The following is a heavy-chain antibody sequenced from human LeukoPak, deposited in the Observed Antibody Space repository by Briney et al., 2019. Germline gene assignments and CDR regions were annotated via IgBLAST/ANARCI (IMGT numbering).Heavy chain of an antibody. J-gene: IGHJ4*02. CDR3: ASAVYEFYDYVWGSYPDY. V-gene: IGHV1-2*02. Sequence: ASVKVSCKASGYTFTGYYMHWVRQAPGQGLGWMGWINPNSGGTNYAQKFQGRVTMTRDTSISTAYMELSRLRSDDTAVYYCASAVYEFYDYVWGSYPDYWGQGTLVTVSS. D-gene: IGHD3-16*02. CDR1: GYTFTGYY. CDR2: INPNSGGT.